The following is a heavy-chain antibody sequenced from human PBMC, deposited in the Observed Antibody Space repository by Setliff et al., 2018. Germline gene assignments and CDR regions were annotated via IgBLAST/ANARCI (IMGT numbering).Heavy chain of an antibody. J-gene: IGHJ3*01. Sequence: PSETLSLTCTVSGDSISSGDYFWSWIRQPPGKDLEWIAYIYHSGSAYYNPSLKSRVTMSVDTSKNQFSLHLTSVTAADTAVYCCAREVGTSTSSDAFDVWGQGMMVTVSS. CDR1: GDSISSGDYF. D-gene: IGHD1-26*01. CDR2: IYHSGSA. V-gene: IGHV4-30-4*08. CDR3: AREVGTSTSSDAFDV.